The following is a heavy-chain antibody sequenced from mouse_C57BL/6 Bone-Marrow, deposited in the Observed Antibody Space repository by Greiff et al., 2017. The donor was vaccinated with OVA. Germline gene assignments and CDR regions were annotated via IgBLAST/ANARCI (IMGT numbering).Heavy chain of an antibody. Sequence: EVQVVESEGGLVQPGSSMKLSCTASGFTFSDYYMAWVRQVPEKGLEWVANINYDGSSTYYLDSLKSRFIISRDNAKNILYLQMSSLKSEDTATYYCARDRGYYGSSYDWYFDVWGTGTTVTVSS. CDR1: GFTFSDYY. V-gene: IGHV5-16*01. CDR3: ARDRGYYGSSYDWYFDV. J-gene: IGHJ1*03. CDR2: INYDGSST. D-gene: IGHD1-1*01.